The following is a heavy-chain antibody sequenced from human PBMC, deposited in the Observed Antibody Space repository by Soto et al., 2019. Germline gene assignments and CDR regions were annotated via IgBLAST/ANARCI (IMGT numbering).Heavy chain of an antibody. D-gene: IGHD2-2*02. J-gene: IGHJ4*02. CDR2: ISAYNGNT. V-gene: IGHV1-18*01. CDR1: GYTFTNYG. Sequence: QVQLVQSGAEVKKPGASVKVACKASGYTFTNYGISWVRQAPGQGLEWMGWISAYNGNTNYAQKLQGRVTMTTDTSTSTAYMERRSMRSDDTAVYYCARVQGPYCSSTSCHNFDYWGQGTLVTVSS. CDR3: ARVQGPYCSSTSCHNFDY.